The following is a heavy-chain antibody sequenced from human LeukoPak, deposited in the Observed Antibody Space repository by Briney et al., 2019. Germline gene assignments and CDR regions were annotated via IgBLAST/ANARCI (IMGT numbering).Heavy chain of an antibody. CDR2: IYTSGST. CDR3: ARGGSCSSTSCYPRHYYYYGMDV. Sequence: PSETLSLTCTVSGGSISSYYWSWIRQPAGKGLEWIGRIYTSGSTNYNPSLKSRVTMSVDTSKNQFSLKLSSVTAADTAVYYCARGGSCSSTSCYPRHYYYYGMDVWGQGTTVTVSS. D-gene: IGHD2-2*01. V-gene: IGHV4-4*07. CDR1: GGSISSYY. J-gene: IGHJ6*02.